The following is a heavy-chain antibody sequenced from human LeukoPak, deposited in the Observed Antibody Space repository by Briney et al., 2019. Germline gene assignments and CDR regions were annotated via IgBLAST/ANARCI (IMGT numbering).Heavy chain of an antibody. CDR1: GFNFDNFW. D-gene: IGHD3-16*01. J-gene: IGHJ5*02. V-gene: IGHV3-7*03. Sequence: GGSLRLSCAASGFNFDNFWMSWVRQAPGKGLEWVANIKQDGSEKYYVDSVKGRFTISRDNSKNTLYLQMSSLRAEDAAVYYCAKDDNYIRFLSWGQGTLVTVSS. CDR3: AKDDNYIRFLS. CDR2: IKQDGSEK.